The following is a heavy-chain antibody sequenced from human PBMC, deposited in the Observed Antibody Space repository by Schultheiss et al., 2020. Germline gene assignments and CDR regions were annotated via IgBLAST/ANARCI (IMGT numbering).Heavy chain of an antibody. CDR2: IYYSGST. J-gene: IGHJ6*04. Sequence: SETLSLTCTVSGGSISSSSYYWGWIRQPPGKGLEWIGSIYYSGSTYYNPSLKSRVTISVDTSKNQFSLKLSSVTAADTAVYYCARHGKYDFWSGYYSYYYYGMDVWGKGTTVTVSS. V-gene: IGHV4-39*01. CDR1: GGSISSSSYY. CDR3: ARHGKYDFWSGYYSYYYYGMDV. D-gene: IGHD3-3*01.